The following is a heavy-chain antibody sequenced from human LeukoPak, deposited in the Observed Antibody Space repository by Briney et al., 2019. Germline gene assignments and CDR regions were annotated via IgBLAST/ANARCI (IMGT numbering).Heavy chain of an antibody. Sequence: GGSLRLSCAASGFTFSTYWMTWVRQAPGKGLEWVSVIWYDGSNIYYADSVKGRFTISRDNSKNTLYLQMNSLRAEDTAVYYCARVKTTVTGGVDVWGQGTTVTVSS. J-gene: IGHJ6*02. V-gene: IGHV3-33*08. CDR3: ARVKTTVTGGVDV. CDR2: IWYDGSNI. D-gene: IGHD4-17*01. CDR1: GFTFSTYW.